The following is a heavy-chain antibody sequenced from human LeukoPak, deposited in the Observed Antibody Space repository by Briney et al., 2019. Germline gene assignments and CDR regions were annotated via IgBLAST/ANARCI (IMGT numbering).Heavy chain of an antibody. CDR2: ISYDGSNK. D-gene: IGHD5-18*01. J-gene: IGHJ4*02. Sequence: GGSLRLSCAASGFTFSSYAMPWVRQAPGKGLEWVAVISYDGSNKYYADSVKGRFTISRDNSKNTLYLQMNSLRAEDTAVYYCARDSYSYGYLDYWGQGTLVTVSS. CDR1: GFTFSSYA. V-gene: IGHV3-30-3*01. CDR3: ARDSYSYGYLDY.